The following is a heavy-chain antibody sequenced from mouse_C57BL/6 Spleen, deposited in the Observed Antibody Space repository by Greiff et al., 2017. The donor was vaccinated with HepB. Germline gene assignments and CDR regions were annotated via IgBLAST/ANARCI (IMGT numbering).Heavy chain of an antibody. D-gene: IGHD2-3*01. Sequence: VQLQQSGPVLVKPGASVKMSCKASGYTFTDYYMNWVKQSHGKSLEWIGVINPYNGGTSYNQKFKGKATLTVDKSSSTAYMELNSLTSEDSAVYYCATGLLYAMDYWGQGTSVTVSS. CDR1: GYTFTDYY. CDR2: INPYNGGT. V-gene: IGHV1-19*01. CDR3: ATGLLYAMDY. J-gene: IGHJ4*01.